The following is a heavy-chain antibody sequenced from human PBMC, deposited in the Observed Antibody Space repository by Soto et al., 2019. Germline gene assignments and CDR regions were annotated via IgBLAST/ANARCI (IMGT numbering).Heavy chain of an antibody. J-gene: IGHJ4*02. V-gene: IGHV3-23*01. CDR2: ISEGGGTT. CDR1: GFAFSRSA. D-gene: IGHD3-16*01. Sequence: EVQLLESGGGLIQPGGSLRLSCAASGFAFSRSAMAWVRQAPEKGLEWVSSISEGGGTTFYAGSVVGRFTISRDNSKNTLYLQMNSVRADDTAVYYCAKGGYRHAYDWGRGTLVTVSS. CDR3: AKGGYRHAYD.